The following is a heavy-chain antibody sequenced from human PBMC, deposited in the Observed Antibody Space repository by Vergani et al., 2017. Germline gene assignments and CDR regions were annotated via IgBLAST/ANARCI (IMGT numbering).Heavy chain of an antibody. CDR1: GGTFSSYA. CDR3: ARGPLPDYGDYEVYAFDI. D-gene: IGHD4-17*01. Sequence: QVQLVQSGAEVKKPGSSVKVSCKASGGTFSSYAISWVRQAPGQGLERMGGIIPIFGTANYAQKFQGRVTITADESTSTAYMELSSLRSEDTAVYYCARGPLPDYGDYEVYAFDIWGQGTMVTFSS. CDR2: IIPIFGTA. V-gene: IGHV1-69*12. J-gene: IGHJ3*02.